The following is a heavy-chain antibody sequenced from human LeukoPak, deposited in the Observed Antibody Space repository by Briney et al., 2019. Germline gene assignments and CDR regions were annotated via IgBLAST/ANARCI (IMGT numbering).Heavy chain of an antibody. V-gene: IGHV4-34*01. J-gene: IGHJ4*02. D-gene: IGHD3-10*01. CDR2: INHGGST. CDR1: GGSFSGYY. Sequence: SETLSLTCAVYGGSFSGYYWSWIRQPPGKGLEWIGEINHGGSTNYNPSLKSRVTISVDTSKNQFSLKLSSVTAADTAVYYCARGGVRGGSDYWGQGTLVTVSS. CDR3: ARGGVRGGSDY.